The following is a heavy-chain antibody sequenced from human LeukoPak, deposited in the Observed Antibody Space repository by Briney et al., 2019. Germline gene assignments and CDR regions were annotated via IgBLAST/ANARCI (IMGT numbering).Heavy chain of an antibody. V-gene: IGHV4-34*01. CDR1: GGSLSGYY. CDR2: RNHSGST. Sequence: SETLSLTCAVYGGSLSGYYWSWIRRPPGKGLEWIGKRNHSGSTNSIPSLKRRLTISVDTSKNQVSLKLSPVTAADTAVYYCARKENSSGTPPVDIWGQGTMFTVSS. D-gene: IGHD3-22*01. J-gene: IGHJ3*02. CDR3: ARKENSSGTPPVDI.